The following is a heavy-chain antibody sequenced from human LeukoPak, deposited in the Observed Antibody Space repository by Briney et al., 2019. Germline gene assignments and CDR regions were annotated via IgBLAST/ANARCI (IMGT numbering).Heavy chain of an antibody. J-gene: IGHJ5*02. CDR1: GGSISSGDYY. V-gene: IGHV4-30-4*01. D-gene: IGHD3-22*01. CDR2: TYYSGST. CDR3: ARPYYYDSRIDP. Sequence: PSQTLSLTCTVSGGSISSGDYYWSWIRQPPGKGLEWIGYTYYSGSTYYNPSLKSRSTISVDTSKNQFSLKLTSVTAADTAVYYCARPYYYDSRIDPWGQGTLVTVSS.